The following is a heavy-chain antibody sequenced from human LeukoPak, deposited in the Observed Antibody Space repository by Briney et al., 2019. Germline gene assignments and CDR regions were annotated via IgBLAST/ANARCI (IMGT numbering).Heavy chain of an antibody. CDR1: GFTFSRNY. CDR2: IYSGGST. V-gene: IGHV3-53*01. J-gene: IGHJ4*02. Sequence: GGSLRLSCAASGFTFSRNYMTWVRQAPGKGLEWVSVIYSGGSTYYAYSVKGRFTISRDNSKNTLYLQMNSLRAEDTAMYYCARDSHYAFDYWGQGTLVTVSS. CDR3: ARDSHYAFDY. D-gene: IGHD4-17*01.